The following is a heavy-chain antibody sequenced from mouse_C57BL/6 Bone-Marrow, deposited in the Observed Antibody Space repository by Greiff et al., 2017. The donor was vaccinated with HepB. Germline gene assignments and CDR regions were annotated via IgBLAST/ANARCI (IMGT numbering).Heavy chain of an antibody. J-gene: IGHJ4*01. Sequence: QVQLQQPGAELLKPGASVKVSCKASGHTFTSYWMHWVKQRPGQGLEWIGRIHPSDSDTNYNQKFKGKATLTVDNSSSTAYMQLSSLTSEDSAVYSCAIYWISTMVTPGEVCAMDYWGQGTSVTVSS. V-gene: IGHV1-74*01. D-gene: IGHD2-2*01. CDR2: IHPSDSDT. CDR3: AIYWISTMVTPGEVCAMDY. CDR1: GHTFTSYW.